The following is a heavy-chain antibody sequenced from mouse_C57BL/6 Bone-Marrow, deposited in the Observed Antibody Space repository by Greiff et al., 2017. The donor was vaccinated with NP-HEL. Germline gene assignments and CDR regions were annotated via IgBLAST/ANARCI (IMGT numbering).Heavy chain of an antibody. CDR1: GFSFNTYA. D-gene: IGHD1-1*01. V-gene: IGHV10-1*01. CDR2: IRSKSNNYAT. CDR3: VREYYGTPGFDV. Sequence: VQLKESGGGLVQPKGSLKLSCAASGFSFNTYAMNWVRQAPGKGLEWVARIRSKSNNYATYYADSVKDRFTISRDDSESMLYLQLNNLKTEDTAMYYGVREYYGTPGFDVWGTGTTVTVSS. J-gene: IGHJ1*03.